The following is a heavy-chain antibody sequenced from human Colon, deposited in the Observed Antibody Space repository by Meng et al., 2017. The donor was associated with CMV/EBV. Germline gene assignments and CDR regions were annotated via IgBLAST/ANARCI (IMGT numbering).Heavy chain of an antibody. CDR1: GFTVSTNY. CDR3: AKSLVDTAMDLDE. V-gene: IGHV3-53*01. Sequence: GGSLRLSCAASGFTVSTNYMSWVRQAPGKGLEWVSVIYSGGSTYYADSVKGRFTISRDDSMNTLHLQMTSLRAEDTAVYYCAKSLVDTAMDLDEWSQETLVTVSS. CDR2: IYSGGST. D-gene: IGHD5-18*01. J-gene: IGHJ4*02.